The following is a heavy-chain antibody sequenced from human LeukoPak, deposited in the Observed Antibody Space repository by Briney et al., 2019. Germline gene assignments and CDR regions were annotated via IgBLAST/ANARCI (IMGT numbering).Heavy chain of an antibody. CDR3: TRDLYCSSTSCYSFGVDY. V-gene: IGHV3-49*03. Sequence: GGSLRLSCTASGFTFGDYAMSWFRQAPGKGLEWVGFIRSKAYGGTTEYAASVKGRFTISRDDSKSIAYLQMNSLKTEDTAVYYCTRDLYCSSTSCYSFGVDYWGQGTLVTVSS. CDR2: IRSKAYGGTT. D-gene: IGHD2-2*02. J-gene: IGHJ4*02. CDR1: GFTFGDYA.